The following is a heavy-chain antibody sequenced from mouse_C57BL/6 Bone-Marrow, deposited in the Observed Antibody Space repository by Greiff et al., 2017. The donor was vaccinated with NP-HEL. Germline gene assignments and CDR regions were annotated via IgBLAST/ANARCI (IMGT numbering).Heavy chain of an antibody. CDR2: VYPYNGGT. Sequence: EVKLVESGPVLVKPGPSVKISCKASGFTFTDYYMHWVKQSHGKSLEWIGLVYPYNGGTSYNQKFKGKATLTVDTSSSTAYMELNSLTSEDSAVYYCATQLRLREDWFAYWGQGTLVTVSA. CDR3: ATQLRLREDWFAY. J-gene: IGHJ3*01. V-gene: IGHV1-36*01. CDR1: GFTFTDYY. D-gene: IGHD3-2*02.